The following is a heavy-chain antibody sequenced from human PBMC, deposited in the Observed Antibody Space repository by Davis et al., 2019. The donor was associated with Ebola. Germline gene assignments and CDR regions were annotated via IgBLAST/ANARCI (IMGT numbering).Heavy chain of an antibody. CDR2: INHSGST. CDR1: GGSISSYY. Sequence: MPSETLSLTCTVSGGSISSYYWSWIRQPPGKGLEWIGEINHSGSTNYNPSLKSRVTISVDTSKNQFSLKLSSVTAADTAVYYCARGGYLDYWGQGTLVTVSS. V-gene: IGHV4-34*01. CDR3: ARGGYLDY. J-gene: IGHJ4*02.